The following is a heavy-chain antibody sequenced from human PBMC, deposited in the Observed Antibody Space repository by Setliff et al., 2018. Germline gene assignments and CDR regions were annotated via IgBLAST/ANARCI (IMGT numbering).Heavy chain of an antibody. CDR2: IYHSGST. Sequence: PSETLSLTCAVSGYSISSGYYWGWIRQPPGKGLEWIGSIYHSGSTYYNPSLKSRVTISVDTSKNQFSLKLNSVTAADMAVYYCAREQWLDPPGYYYMDVWAKGTTVTVSS. CDR1: GYSISSGYY. CDR3: AREQWLDPPGYYYMDV. J-gene: IGHJ6*03. D-gene: IGHD6-19*01. V-gene: IGHV4-38-2*02.